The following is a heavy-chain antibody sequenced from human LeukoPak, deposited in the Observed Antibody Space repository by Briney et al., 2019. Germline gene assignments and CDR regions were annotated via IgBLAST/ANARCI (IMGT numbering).Heavy chain of an antibody. D-gene: IGHD6-19*01. Sequence: ASVKVSCKASGYTFTSYYMHWVRQAPGQGLEWMGIINPSGGSTSYAQKFQGRVTMTRDTSTSTVYVELSSLRSEDTAVYYCASQLNIAVAIDWGQGTLVTVSS. J-gene: IGHJ4*02. V-gene: IGHV1-46*01. CDR1: GYTFTSYY. CDR2: INPSGGST. CDR3: ASQLNIAVAID.